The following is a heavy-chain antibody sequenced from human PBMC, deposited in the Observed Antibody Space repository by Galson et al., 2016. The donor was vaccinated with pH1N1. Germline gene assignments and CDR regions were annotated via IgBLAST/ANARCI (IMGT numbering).Heavy chain of an antibody. V-gene: IGHV5-51*01. Sequence: QSGAEVKKPGKSLKISCKGSGYSFTNYWIGWVRQMPGKGLEWMGIIYPSDSDTRYSPSFQGQVAISADKSISTAYLQWSSLKASDPAIDYCARGSGSPASYYYYGMDVWGQGTTVTVSS. J-gene: IGHJ6*02. CDR2: IYPSDSDT. D-gene: IGHD3-10*01. CDR1: GYSFTNYW. CDR3: ARGSGSPASYYYYGMDV.